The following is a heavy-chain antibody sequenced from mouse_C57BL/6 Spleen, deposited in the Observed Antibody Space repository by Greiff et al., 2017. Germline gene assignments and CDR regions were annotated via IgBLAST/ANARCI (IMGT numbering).Heavy chain of an antibody. CDR2: IYPGSGNT. D-gene: IGHD2-4*01. CDR3: AREYDYEGFDY. CDR1: GYTFTDYY. V-gene: IGHV1-76*01. Sequence: VQLQQSGAELVRPGASVKLSCKASGYTFTDYYINWVKQRPGQGLEWIARIYPGSGNTYYNEKFKGKATLTAEKSSSTAYMQLSSLTSEDSAVYFCAREYDYEGFDYWGQGTTLTVSS. J-gene: IGHJ2*01.